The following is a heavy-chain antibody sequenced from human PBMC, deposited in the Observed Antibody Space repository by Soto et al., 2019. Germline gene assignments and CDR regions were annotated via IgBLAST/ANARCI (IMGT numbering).Heavy chain of an antibody. Sequence: SETLSLTCTVSGGSISSGDYYWSWIRQPPGKGLEWIGYIYYSGSTYYNPSLKSRVTISVDTSKNQFSLKLSSVTAADTAVYYCAREQQLVRAYFDYWGQGTLVTVSS. D-gene: IGHD6-13*01. CDR1: GGSISSGDYY. CDR2: IYYSGST. J-gene: IGHJ4*02. CDR3: AREQQLVRAYFDY. V-gene: IGHV4-30-4*01.